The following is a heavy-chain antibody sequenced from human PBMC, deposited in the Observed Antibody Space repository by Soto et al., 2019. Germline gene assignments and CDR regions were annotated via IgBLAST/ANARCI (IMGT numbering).Heavy chain of an antibody. CDR1: GYTFTGYY. Sequence: QVQLVQSGAEVKKPGASVKVSCKASGYTFTGYYMHWVRQAPGQGLEWMGWINPNRGGTNYAQKFQGWVTMTRDTSISTAYMELSRLRSDDTAVYYCARARIAEAGLFDYWGQGSLVTVAS. CDR3: ARARIAEAGLFDY. D-gene: IGHD6-13*01. CDR2: INPNRGGT. J-gene: IGHJ4*02. V-gene: IGHV1-2*04.